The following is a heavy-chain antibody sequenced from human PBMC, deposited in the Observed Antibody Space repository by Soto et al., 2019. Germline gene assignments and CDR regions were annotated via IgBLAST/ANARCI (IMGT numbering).Heavy chain of an antibody. J-gene: IGHJ4*02. CDR1: GGSFSGYY. Sequence: QVQLQQRGAGLLKPSETLSLTCAVYGGSFSGYYWTWIRQPPGKGLEWIGEINHGGTTHYNPSLKSRVTISGDPSMHQFSLKLSSVTAADTAVYYCARSQSGSFGSRRGFFDYWGQGRLVTVSS. CDR3: ARSQSGSFGSRRGFFDY. CDR2: INHGGTT. D-gene: IGHD1-26*01. V-gene: IGHV4-34*01.